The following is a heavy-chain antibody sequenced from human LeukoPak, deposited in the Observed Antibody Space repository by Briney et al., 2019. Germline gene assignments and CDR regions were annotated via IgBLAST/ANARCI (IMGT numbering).Heavy chain of an antibody. Sequence: GGSLRLSCAASGFTFSSYGMHWVRQAPGKGLEWVAVIWYDGSNKYCADSVKGRFTISRDNSKNTLYLQMNSLRAEDTAVYYCARTYSSSWYLSDYWGQGTLVTVSS. CDR1: GFTFSSYG. V-gene: IGHV3-33*01. J-gene: IGHJ4*02. CDR3: ARTYSSSWYLSDY. D-gene: IGHD6-13*01. CDR2: IWYDGSNK.